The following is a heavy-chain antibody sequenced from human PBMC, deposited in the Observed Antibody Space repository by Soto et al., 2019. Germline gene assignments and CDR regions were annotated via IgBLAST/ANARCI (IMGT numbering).Heavy chain of an antibody. Sequence: GGSLRLSCAASGFTFSSYAMSWVRQAPGKGLEWVSAISGSGGSKNYADSVKGRFTISRDNSKNTLYLQMNSLRAEDTAVYYCAKDHGIAVAGTKGPYYYYGMDVWGQGTTVTVSS. CDR2: ISGSGGSK. CDR3: AKDHGIAVAGTKGPYYYYGMDV. D-gene: IGHD6-19*01. CDR1: GFTFSSYA. V-gene: IGHV3-23*01. J-gene: IGHJ6*02.